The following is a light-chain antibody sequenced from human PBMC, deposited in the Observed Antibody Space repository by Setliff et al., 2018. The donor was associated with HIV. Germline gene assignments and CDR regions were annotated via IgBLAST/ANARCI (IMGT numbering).Light chain of an antibody. J-gene: IGLJ3*02. CDR3: SSYTSTRSWV. V-gene: IGLV2-14*03. Sequence: QSVLTQPTSVSGSPGQSIAISCNGTGSDIGGYNYVSWYQQQPGKAPKLIIYVVNSRPSGISTRFSGPKSGNTASLTISGLQAEDEAVYFCSSYTSTRSWVFGGGTKVTVL. CDR1: GSDIGGYNY. CDR2: VVN.